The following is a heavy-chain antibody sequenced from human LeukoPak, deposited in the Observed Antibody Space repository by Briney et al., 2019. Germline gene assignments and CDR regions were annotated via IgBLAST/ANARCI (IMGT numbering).Heavy chain of an antibody. V-gene: IGHV3-66*01. J-gene: IGHJ5*02. CDR2: VYSGGET. CDR1: GFTVSNYY. Sequence: GGSLRLSCAASGFTVSNYYMSWVRKAPGTGLEWVSVVYSGGETHHSDSVKGRFTLSTDISKSTLYLQMNSLCHEATGVYSCTRDPDPWGQGTLVSVSS. CDR3: TRDPDP.